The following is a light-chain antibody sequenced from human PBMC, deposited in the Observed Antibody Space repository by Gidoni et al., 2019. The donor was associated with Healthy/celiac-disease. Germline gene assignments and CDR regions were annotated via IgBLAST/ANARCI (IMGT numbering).Light chain of an antibody. CDR2: GAS. CDR1: QSVSSSY. J-gene: IGKJ2*01. Sequence: IVFTQSPGTLSLSPGERATLSGRASQSVSSSYLAGYQQKPGQAPRLLIYGASSRATVIPDRFSGSGSGTDFTLTISRLEPEDFAVYYCQQYGSSPLYTCGQGTKLEIK. CDR3: QQYGSSPLYT. V-gene: IGKV3-20*01.